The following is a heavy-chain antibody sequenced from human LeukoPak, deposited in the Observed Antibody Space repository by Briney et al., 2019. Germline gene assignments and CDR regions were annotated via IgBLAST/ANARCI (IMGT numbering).Heavy chain of an antibody. D-gene: IGHD3-22*01. J-gene: IGHJ6*03. CDR1: GGSFSGYY. V-gene: IGHV4-34*01. CDR2: INHSGST. CDR3: ARGSIAYYYMDV. Sequence: PSETLSLTCAVYGGSFSGYYWSWIRQPPGKGLEWIGEINHSGSTNYNPSLKSRVTISVDTSKNQFSLKLSSVTAADTAVYYCARGSIAYYYMDVWGKGTTVTISS.